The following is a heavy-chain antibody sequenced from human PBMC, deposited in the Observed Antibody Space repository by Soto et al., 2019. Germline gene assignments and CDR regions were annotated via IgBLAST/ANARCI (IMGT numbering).Heavy chain of an antibody. CDR2: ISWNSGSI. V-gene: IGHV3-9*01. CDR1: GFTFVDYA. D-gene: IGHD2-2*01. CDR3: AKDRSSTSYPYYYMDV. Sequence: GGSLRLSCPASGFTFVDYAMHWVQQAPGKGLEWVSGISWNSGSIGYADSVKGRFTISRDNAKNSLYLQMNSLRAEDTALYYCAKDRSSTSYPYYYMDVRGKGTTVTVPS. J-gene: IGHJ6*03.